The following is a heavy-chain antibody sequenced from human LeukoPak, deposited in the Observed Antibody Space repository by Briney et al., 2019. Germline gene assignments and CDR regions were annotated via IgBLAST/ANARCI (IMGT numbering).Heavy chain of an antibody. D-gene: IGHD6-13*01. Sequence: ASVKVSCKASGYTFTDYYMHWVRQAPGQGPEWMAWINPKSGGTNYAQKYQGRVTLTGDSSINTAYMELSNLRSDDTAVYYCARELYFGAAAGTGGAFDIWGQGTMVTVSS. CDR1: GYTFTDYY. J-gene: IGHJ3*02. V-gene: IGHV1-2*02. CDR3: ARELYFGAAAGTGGAFDI. CDR2: INPKSGGT.